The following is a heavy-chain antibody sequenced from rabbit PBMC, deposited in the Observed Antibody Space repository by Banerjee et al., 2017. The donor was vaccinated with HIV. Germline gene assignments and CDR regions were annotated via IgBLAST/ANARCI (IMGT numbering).Heavy chain of an antibody. CDR3: ARRIYAAGSYYENL. D-gene: IGHD8-1*01. CDR1: GFSFSSNYY. J-gene: IGHJ4*01. V-gene: IGHV1S40*01. CDR2: IYAGSSGST. Sequence: QSLEESGGDLVKPGASLTLTCTASGFSFSSNYYMCWVRQAPGKGLEWIACIYAGSSGSTYYASWAKGRFTISKTSSTTVTLQMTSLTAADTATYFCARRIYAAGSYYENLWGQGTLVTVS.